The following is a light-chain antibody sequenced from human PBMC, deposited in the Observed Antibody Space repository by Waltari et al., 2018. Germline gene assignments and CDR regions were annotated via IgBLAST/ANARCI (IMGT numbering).Light chain of an antibody. CDR3: SSYTTSTTQV. CDR1: VSDIGSYNR. J-gene: IGLJ1*01. V-gene: IGLV2-18*02. CDR2: EVN. Sequence: QSALTQPPSVSGSPGQSVTISCSGTVSDIGSYNRVSWYQQSPGTAPRLMIYEVNSRPAGFPDRFSGSKSGNTASLTISGLQAEDEADYSCSSYTTSTTQVFGTGTKITVL.